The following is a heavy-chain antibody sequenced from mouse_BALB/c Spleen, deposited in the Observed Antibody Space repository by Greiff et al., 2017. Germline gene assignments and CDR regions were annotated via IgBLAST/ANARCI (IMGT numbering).Heavy chain of an antibody. D-gene: IGHD1-1*01. CDR2: ISYSGST. Sequence: EVQLQQSGPGLVKPSQSLSLTCTVTGYSITSDYAWNWIRQFPGNKLEWMGYISYSGSTSYNPSLKSRISITRDTSKNQFFLQLNSVTTEDTATYYCARKGDYYGWYFDVWGAGTTVTVSS. CDR1: GYSITSDYA. CDR3: ARKGDYYGWYFDV. J-gene: IGHJ1*01. V-gene: IGHV3-2*02.